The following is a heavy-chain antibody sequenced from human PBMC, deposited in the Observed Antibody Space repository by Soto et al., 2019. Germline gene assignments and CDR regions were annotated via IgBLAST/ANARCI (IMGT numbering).Heavy chain of an antibody. J-gene: IGHJ5*02. V-gene: IGHV1-69*13. CDR3: ARGVPNTAMVEYWFDP. D-gene: IGHD5-18*01. CDR2: IIPIFGTA. CDR1: GGTFSSYA. Sequence: SVKVSCKASGGTFSSYAISWVRQAPGQGLEWMGGIIPIFGTANYAQKFQGRVTITADESTSTAYMELSSLRSEDTAVYYCARGVPNTAMVEYWFDPWGQGTLVTVSS.